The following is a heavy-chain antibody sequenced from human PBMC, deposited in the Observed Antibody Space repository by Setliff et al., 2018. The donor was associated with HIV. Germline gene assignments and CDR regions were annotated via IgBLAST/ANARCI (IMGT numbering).Heavy chain of an antibody. D-gene: IGHD3-10*01. V-gene: IGHV4-38-2*01. CDR2: IYHSGTT. Sequence: SETLSLTCAVSGYSISSGYYWGWIRQPPGKGLEWVGSIYHSGTTYYNPSLKSRVTISVDTSKNQFSLNLNSVTATDTALYYCARGRFHRLHRPYSGSGSLGIQYFDYWGQGTLVTVSS. J-gene: IGHJ4*02. CDR3: ARGRFHRLHRPYSGSGSLGIQYFDY. CDR1: GYSISSGYY.